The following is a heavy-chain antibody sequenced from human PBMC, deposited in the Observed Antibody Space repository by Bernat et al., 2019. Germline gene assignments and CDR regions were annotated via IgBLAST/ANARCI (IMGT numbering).Heavy chain of an antibody. Sequence: QLQLQESGPGLVKPSETLSLTCTVSGGSIDSSTYYWGWFRQPPGKGLDYIGIIYYTGSTHYNPSLVSRVTMSLDMSNNQFSLKLDSVTAADTAVYYCAGLYGWSSYYFDYWGQGTLVTVSS. V-gene: IGHV4-39*01. D-gene: IGHD6-6*01. CDR2: IYYTGST. CDR3: AGLYGWSSYYFDY. J-gene: IGHJ4*02. CDR1: GGSIDSSTYY.